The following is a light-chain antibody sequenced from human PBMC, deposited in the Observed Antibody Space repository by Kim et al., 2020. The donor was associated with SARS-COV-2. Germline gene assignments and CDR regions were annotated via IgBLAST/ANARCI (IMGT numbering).Light chain of an antibody. J-gene: IGLJ3*02. CDR1: SIRRKY. V-gene: IGLV3-19*01. CDR2: GKN. Sequence: ALEQTVRTKRKEDSIRRKYTSWYQQKQRQAPVLFIYGKNNRPSGIPNRFSGSSTGKTTSWTITGAQAEEEADYYCNSRDSSGNHLVFGGGTQLTVL. CDR3: NSRDSSGNHLV.